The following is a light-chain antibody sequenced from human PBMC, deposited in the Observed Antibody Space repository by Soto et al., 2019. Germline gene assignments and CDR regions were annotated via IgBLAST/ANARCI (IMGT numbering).Light chain of an antibody. CDR2: GAS. J-gene: IGKJ5*01. Sequence: EIVMTQSPATLSLSPGERATLSCRASQSVSSNLAGYQQKPGHAPRLLIYGASTRATGIPARFSGSGSGTEFTLTISSLQSEDFAVYYCQQYNNWPPITFGQGTRLEIK. CDR3: QQYNNWPPIT. CDR1: QSVSSN. V-gene: IGKV3-15*01.